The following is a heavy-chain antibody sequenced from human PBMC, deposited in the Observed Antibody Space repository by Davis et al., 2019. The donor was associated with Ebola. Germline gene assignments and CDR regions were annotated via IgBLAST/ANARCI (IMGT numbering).Heavy chain of an antibody. V-gene: IGHV3-23*01. J-gene: IGHJ3*02. Sequence: GGSLRLSCAASGFTFSSYAMNWVRQAPGKGLEWVSAISGTGGGTWYADSVKGRFTISRDNSKNTLYLQMNGLRVDDTAIYYCAKDTSNIWFDIWGQGTMVTVSS. CDR2: ISGTGGGT. CDR1: GFTFSSYA. CDR3: AKDTSNIWFDI. D-gene: IGHD1-26*01.